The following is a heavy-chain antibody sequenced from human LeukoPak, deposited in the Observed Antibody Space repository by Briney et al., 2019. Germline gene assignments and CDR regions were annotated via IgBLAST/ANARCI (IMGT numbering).Heavy chain of an antibody. CDR3: ARRPPSYYYGSGKNSAPFDP. Sequence: PSETLSLTCTISGYSISSGYCWSWIRPPPGKGLEWIGEINHSGSTNYNPSLKSRVTIPVDTSKNQFSLKLSSVTAADTAVYYCARRPPSYYYGSGKNSAPFDPWGQGTLVTVSS. D-gene: IGHD3-10*01. J-gene: IGHJ5*02. V-gene: IGHV4-38-2*02. CDR1: GYSISSGYC. CDR2: INHSGST.